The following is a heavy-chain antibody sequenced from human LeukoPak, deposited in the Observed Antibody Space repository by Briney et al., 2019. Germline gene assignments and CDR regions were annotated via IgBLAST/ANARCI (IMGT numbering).Heavy chain of an antibody. V-gene: IGHV4-34*01. D-gene: IGHD1-7*01. CDR1: GASFVGRH. J-gene: IGHJ4*02. Sequence: PSEPLSLTCAVYGASFVGRHWSWIRQPPGKGLEWLGEPSHTGITHYHPSLKSRVPISVDTSKDQFSLKLASVSAADTAIYYCARGRANWDYDFDYWGQGTLVTVSS. CDR2: PSHTGIT. CDR3: ARGRANWDYDFDY.